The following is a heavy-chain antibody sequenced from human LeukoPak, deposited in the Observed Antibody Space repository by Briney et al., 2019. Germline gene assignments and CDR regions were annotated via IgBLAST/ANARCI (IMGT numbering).Heavy chain of an antibody. Sequence: GGSLRLSCVGSGFVFHDYSMTWVRQAPGKGLEWVSGTNWNAGSTAYADSVEGRFIISRDNAQNSLYLQMNSLKAEDTAFYYCVRDVVNWGRGTLVTVSS. CDR1: GFVFHDYS. CDR2: TNWNAGST. J-gene: IGHJ4*02. D-gene: IGHD3-22*01. CDR3: VRDVVN. V-gene: IGHV3-20*04.